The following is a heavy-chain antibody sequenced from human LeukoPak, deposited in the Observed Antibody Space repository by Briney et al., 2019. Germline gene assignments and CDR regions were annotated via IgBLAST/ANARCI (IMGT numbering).Heavy chain of an antibody. J-gene: IGHJ6*03. Sequence: SQTLSLTCTVSGGSISSGGYYWSWIRQPPGKGLEWVGEINHSASTNSNPSLKSRVTISVDTSKNQLSLQLNSVTPDGTAVYYCARGGGGSYYHYYYYYYMDVWGKGTTVTVSS. V-gene: IGHV4-30-4*08. D-gene: IGHD1-26*01. CDR1: GGSISSGGYY. CDR2: INHSAST. CDR3: ARGGGGSYYHYYYYYYMDV.